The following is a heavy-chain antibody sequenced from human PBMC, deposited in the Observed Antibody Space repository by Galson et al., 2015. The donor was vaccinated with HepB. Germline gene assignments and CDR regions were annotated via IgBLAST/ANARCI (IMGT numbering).Heavy chain of an antibody. J-gene: IGHJ3*02. Sequence: SLRLSCAASGFTFSSYGMHWVRQAPGKGLEWVAVISYDGSNKYYADSVKGRFTISRDNSKNTLYLQMNSLRAEDTAVYYCAKVYGARIAVAGGHAAFDIWCQVTMVTVSS. CDR1: GFTFSSYG. CDR2: ISYDGSNK. CDR3: AKVYGARIAVAGGHAAFDI. V-gene: IGHV3-30*18. D-gene: IGHD6-19*01.